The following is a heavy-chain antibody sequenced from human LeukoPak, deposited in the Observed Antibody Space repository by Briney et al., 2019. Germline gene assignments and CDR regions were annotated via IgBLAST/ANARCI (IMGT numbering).Heavy chain of an antibody. V-gene: IGHV4-39*07. CDR2: IFYSGST. Sequence: SETLSLTCTVSGGSISTSSYYWGWVRQPPGKGLEWIGNIFYSGSTYYSPSLKSRVTISLDTSRNQFSLKLNSVTAADTAVYYCARDRRDGLGGAFDIWGQGTMVTVSS. CDR3: ARDRRDGLGGAFDI. J-gene: IGHJ3*02. D-gene: IGHD5-24*01. CDR1: GGSISTSSYY.